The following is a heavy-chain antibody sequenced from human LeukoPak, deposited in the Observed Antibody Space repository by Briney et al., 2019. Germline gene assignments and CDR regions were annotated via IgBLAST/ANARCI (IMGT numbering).Heavy chain of an antibody. Sequence: GGSLRLSRTASGFTLSSHAMHWVRQAPGKGLEWVAVISYDASHKYYADSVKGRFTISRDNSKNTLYLQMNSLTAEDTAVYYCAREGEYCSGGSCYYDPPRSAFDIWGQGTMVTVSS. J-gene: IGHJ3*02. CDR3: AREGEYCSGGSCYYDPPRSAFDI. CDR2: ISYDASHK. V-gene: IGHV3-30-3*01. D-gene: IGHD2-15*01. CDR1: GFTLSSHA.